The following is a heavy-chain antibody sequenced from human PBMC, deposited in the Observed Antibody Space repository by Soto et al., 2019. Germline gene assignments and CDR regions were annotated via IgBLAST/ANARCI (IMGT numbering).Heavy chain of an antibody. CDR1: GFTFSTYW. V-gene: IGHV3-7*01. CDR2: IKQDGSGE. D-gene: IGHD3-10*01. CDR3: ARDRGPPRYLYYGMDV. J-gene: IGHJ6*02. Sequence: GGSLRLSCAASGFTFSTYWISWGRQAPGKGLEWVGNIKQDGSGENYVDSVKGRFTISRDNANHSLYLQMNSLRAEDTAVYYCARDRGPPRYLYYGMDVWGQGTTVTVSS.